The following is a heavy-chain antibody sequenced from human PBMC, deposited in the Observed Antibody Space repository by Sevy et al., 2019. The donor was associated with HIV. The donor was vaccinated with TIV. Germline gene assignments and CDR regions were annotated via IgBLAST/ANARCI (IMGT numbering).Heavy chain of an antibody. CDR1: GFTFSSYS. Sequence: GGSLRLSCAASGFTFSSYSMNWVRQAPGKGLEWVSYISGSSNTKYYADSVKGRFTISRDNAKNSLYLQMNSLRAEDTAVYYCARDPEQLVGNYFDYWGQGTPVTVS. D-gene: IGHD6-13*01. V-gene: IGHV3-48*01. J-gene: IGHJ4*02. CDR3: ARDPEQLVGNYFDY. CDR2: ISGSSNTK.